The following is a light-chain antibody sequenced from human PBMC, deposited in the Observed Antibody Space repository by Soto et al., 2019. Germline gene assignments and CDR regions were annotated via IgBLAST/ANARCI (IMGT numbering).Light chain of an antibody. Sequence: EIVLTQSPGTLSLSPGERATLSCRTSQSVSSTYLAWYQQKPGQAPRLLSYGASIRATGIPDRFSGSGSGTDFTLTISRLEPEDFAVYYCQQYESSPTTFGGGTKVEIK. CDR1: QSVSSTY. J-gene: IGKJ4*01. CDR2: GAS. V-gene: IGKV3-20*01. CDR3: QQYESSPTT.